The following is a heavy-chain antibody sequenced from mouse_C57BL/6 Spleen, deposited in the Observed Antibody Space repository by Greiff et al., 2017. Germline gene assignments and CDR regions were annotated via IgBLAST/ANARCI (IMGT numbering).Heavy chain of an antibody. Sequence: QVHVKQSGTELVKPGASVKLSCKASGYTFTSYWMHWVKQRPGQGLEWIGNINPSNGGTNYNEKFKSKATLTVDKSSSTAYMQRSSLTSEDSAVYYCARGGVYYYGSSNFDYWGQGTTLTVSS. CDR1: GYTFTSYW. CDR2: INPSNGGT. D-gene: IGHD1-1*01. J-gene: IGHJ2*01. CDR3: ARGGVYYYGSSNFDY. V-gene: IGHV1-53*01.